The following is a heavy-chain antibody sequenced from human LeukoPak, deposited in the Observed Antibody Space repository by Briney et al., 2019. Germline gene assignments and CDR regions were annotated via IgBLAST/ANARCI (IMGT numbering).Heavy chain of an antibody. CDR3: ARVDSSSWTLSYYYYYYMDV. V-gene: IGHV1-8*01. D-gene: IGHD6-13*01. Sequence: ASVKVSCKASGYTFTSYDINWVRQATEQGLEWMGWMNPNSGNTGYAQKFQGRVTMTRNTSISTAYMELSSLRSEDTAVYYCARVDSSSWTLSYYYYYYMDVWGKGTTVTVSS. CDR1: GYTFTSYD. J-gene: IGHJ6*03. CDR2: MNPNSGNT.